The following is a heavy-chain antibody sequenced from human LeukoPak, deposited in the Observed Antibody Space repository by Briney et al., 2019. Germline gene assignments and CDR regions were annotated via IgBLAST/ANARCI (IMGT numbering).Heavy chain of an antibody. J-gene: IGHJ4*02. CDR1: GYTFTSFY. D-gene: IGHD2-2*01. CDR2: INPNGGGT. CDR3: ARVGCSATCPLDY. Sequence: ASVKVSCKASGYTFTSFYMHWVRQAPGQGLEWMGWINPNGGGTNFAQKFQGRVTMTRDTSISTAYMELSSLRSDDTAVYYCARVGCSATCPLDYWGQGTLVTVSS. V-gene: IGHV1-2*02.